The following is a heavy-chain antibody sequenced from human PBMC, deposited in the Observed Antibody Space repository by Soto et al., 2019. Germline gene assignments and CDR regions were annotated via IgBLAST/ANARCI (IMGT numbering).Heavy chain of an antibody. CDR2: IYYSGST. CDR3: ARAKQQLVRFDY. V-gene: IGHV4-31*03. CDR1: GGSISSGGYY. D-gene: IGHD6-13*01. J-gene: IGHJ4*02. Sequence: SETLSLTCTVSGGSISSGGYYWSWTRQHPGKGLEWIGYIYYSGSTYYNPSLKSRVTISVDTSKNQFSLKLSSVTAADTAVYYCARAKQQLVRFDYWGQGTLVTVSS.